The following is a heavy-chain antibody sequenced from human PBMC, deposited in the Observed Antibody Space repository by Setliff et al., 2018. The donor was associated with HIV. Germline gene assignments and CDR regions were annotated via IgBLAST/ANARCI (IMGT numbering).Heavy chain of an antibody. CDR1: GYSISSGYY. CDR3: ARGSGYPWYFDL. D-gene: IGHD3-22*01. J-gene: IGHJ2*01. V-gene: IGHV4-38-2*01. CDR2: MYHGAST. Sequence: PSETLSLTCAVSGYSISSGYYGGWIRQTPGKGLEWIGSMYHGASTYYNPSLKSRVTISVDTSKNQFSLKLTSMTAADTAVYYCARGSGYPWYFDLWGRGTLVTVSS.